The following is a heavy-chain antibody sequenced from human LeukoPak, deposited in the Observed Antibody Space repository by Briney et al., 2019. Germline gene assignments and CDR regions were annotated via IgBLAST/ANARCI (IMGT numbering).Heavy chain of an antibody. J-gene: IGHJ6*03. Sequence: GGSLRLSCAASEFTFVRYAMNWVRQAPGKGLEWVSYISSSSFKIGYADSVKGRYTISRDNSKNSLYLQMDSLRVEDTAVYYCVRDPSYGSSWYYYMDVWGKGTTVTVSS. D-gene: IGHD6-13*01. CDR1: EFTFVRYA. V-gene: IGHV3-48*04. CDR2: ISSSSFKI. CDR3: VRDPSYGSSWYYYMDV.